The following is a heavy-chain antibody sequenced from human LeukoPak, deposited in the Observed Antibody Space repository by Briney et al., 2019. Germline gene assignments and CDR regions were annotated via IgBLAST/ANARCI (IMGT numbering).Heavy chain of an antibody. D-gene: IGHD1-26*01. CDR2: ISGGGGST. Sequence: GGSLRLSCAASGFTFTSYSMNWVRQAPGKGLEWVSTISGGGGSTYYADSVKGRFTISRDNSKNTLYLQVNSLRAEDTAVYCCAKGGKWDVTPFDYWGQGTLVTVSS. V-gene: IGHV3-23*01. CDR3: AKGGKWDVTPFDY. CDR1: GFTFTSYS. J-gene: IGHJ4*02.